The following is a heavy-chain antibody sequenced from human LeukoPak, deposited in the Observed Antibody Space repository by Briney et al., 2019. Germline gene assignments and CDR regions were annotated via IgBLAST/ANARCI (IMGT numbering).Heavy chain of an antibody. CDR2: MNPNRGNT. Sequence: GASVKVSCKASGYTFTSYDINWERQPTGQGLEWMGGMNPNRGNTGYAQSFQGRVTMTRNNSISKDYMELTSLRSEGTAAYYCARGPLSSGWYYFDYWGQGTMVTVSS. V-gene: IGHV1-8*01. CDR3: ARGPLSSGWYYFDY. J-gene: IGHJ4*02. D-gene: IGHD6-19*01. CDR1: GYTFTSYD.